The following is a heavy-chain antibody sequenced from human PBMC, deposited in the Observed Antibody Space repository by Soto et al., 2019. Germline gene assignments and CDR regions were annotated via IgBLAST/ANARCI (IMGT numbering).Heavy chain of an antibody. CDR2: ISHTGRT. CDR3: ARDDTTGLFDF. D-gene: IGHD4-17*01. V-gene: IGHV4-59*01. CDR1: TGSMRTYY. J-gene: IGHJ4*02. Sequence: SLTCSVSTGSMRTYYWTWIRQSPGKGLEWIGQISHTGRTKYNPSLESRVTISVDTSRKQFSLKLTSVTAADTALYYCARDDTTGLFDFWGQGTLLTVS.